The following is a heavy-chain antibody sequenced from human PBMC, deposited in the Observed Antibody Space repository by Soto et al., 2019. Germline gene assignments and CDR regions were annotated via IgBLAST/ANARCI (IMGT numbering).Heavy chain of an antibody. CDR2: ISGSGGST. CDR1: GFTFSSYA. CDR3: AKDLFSLRGGIAAQYGMDV. D-gene: IGHD6-6*01. J-gene: IGHJ6*02. V-gene: IGHV3-23*01. Sequence: EVQLLESGGGLVQPGGSLRLSCAASGFTFSSYAMSWVRQAPGKGLEWVSAISGSGGSTYYADSVKGRFTISRDNSKNTMYLQMNSLRAEDTAVYYCAKDLFSLRGGIAAQYGMDVWGQGTTVTVSS.